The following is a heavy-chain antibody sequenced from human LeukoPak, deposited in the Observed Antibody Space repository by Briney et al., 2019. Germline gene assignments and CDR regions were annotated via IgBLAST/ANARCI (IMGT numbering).Heavy chain of an antibody. J-gene: IGHJ5*02. V-gene: IGHV4-39*07. CDR1: GASISSSDYY. CDR2: IYFSGST. CDR3: ARGHRFYGDYFT. D-gene: IGHD4-17*01. Sequence: PSETLSLTCTVSGASISSSDYYWGWIRQPPGKGLEWIGNIYFSGSTYYNPSLKSRVTISIDTSKKQFSLKLNSVTAADTAVYYCARGHRFYGDYFTWGQGTLVTVSS.